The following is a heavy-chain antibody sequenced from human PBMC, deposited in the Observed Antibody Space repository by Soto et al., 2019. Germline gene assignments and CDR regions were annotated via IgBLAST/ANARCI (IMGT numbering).Heavy chain of an antibody. V-gene: IGHV3-21*01. Sequence: EVQLVESGGGLVKPGGSLRLSCAASGFTFSSYSMNWVRQAPGKGLEWVSSISSSSYIYYADSVKGRFTISRDNAKNSLYLQMNSLRAEDTAVYYCARDRTRFGEFTDAFDIWGQGTMVTVSS. CDR2: ISSSSYI. D-gene: IGHD3-10*01. CDR3: ARDRTRFGEFTDAFDI. CDR1: GFTFSSYS. J-gene: IGHJ3*02.